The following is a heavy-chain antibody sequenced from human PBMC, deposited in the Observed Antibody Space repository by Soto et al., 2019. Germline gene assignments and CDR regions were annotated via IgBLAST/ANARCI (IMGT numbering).Heavy chain of an antibody. V-gene: IGHV1-2*04. J-gene: IGHJ6*02. D-gene: IGHD2-2*01. Sequence: ASVKVSCTASGYTFTGYYMHWVRQAPGQGLEWMGWINPNSGGTNYAQKFQGWVTMTRDTSISTAYMGLSRLKSDDTAVYYCVLLGYCISTSCKAGGYYGMDVWGQGTTVTVSS. CDR2: INPNSGGT. CDR1: GYTFTGYY. CDR3: VLLGYCISTSCKAGGYYGMDV.